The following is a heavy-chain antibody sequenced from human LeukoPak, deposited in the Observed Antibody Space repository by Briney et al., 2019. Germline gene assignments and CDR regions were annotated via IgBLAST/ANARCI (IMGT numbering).Heavy chain of an antibody. Sequence: ASVKVSCKASGGTFSSYAISWVRQAPGQGLEWMGGIIPIFGTANYAQKFQGRVTITADESTSTAYMELSSLRSEDTAVYYCASSRSVQWLADYWGQGTLVTVSS. CDR1: GGTFSSYA. D-gene: IGHD6-19*01. J-gene: IGHJ4*02. V-gene: IGHV1-69*13. CDR3: ASSRSVQWLADY. CDR2: IIPIFGTA.